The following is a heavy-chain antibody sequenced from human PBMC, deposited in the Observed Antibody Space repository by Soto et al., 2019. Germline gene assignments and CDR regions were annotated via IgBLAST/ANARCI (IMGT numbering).Heavy chain of an antibody. Sequence: SETLSLTCTVSGGSISSYYWSWIRQPPGKGLEWIGYIYYSGSTNYNPSLKSRVTISVDTSKNQFSLKLSSVTAADTAVYYCARCAIRGGSCYDYWGQGTLVTVSS. J-gene: IGHJ4*02. CDR2: IYYSGST. CDR3: ARCAIRGGSCYDY. V-gene: IGHV4-59*01. D-gene: IGHD2-15*01. CDR1: GGSISSYY.